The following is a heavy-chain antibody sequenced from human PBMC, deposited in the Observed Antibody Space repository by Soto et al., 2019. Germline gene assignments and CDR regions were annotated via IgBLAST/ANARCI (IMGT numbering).Heavy chain of an antibody. D-gene: IGHD2-2*01. CDR1: GNNCTSYG. CDR3: ARDGLGYCSRTSCLDYYYGMDV. Sequence: SVKVSGRASGNNCTSYGITWVRQAPGQGLEWMGWISAYNGNTNYAQKLQGRVTMTTDTSTSTAYMELRSLRSDDTAVYYCARDGLGYCSRTSCLDYYYGMDVWCQGTTVTVSS. J-gene: IGHJ6*02. V-gene: IGHV1-18*01. CDR2: ISAYNGNT.